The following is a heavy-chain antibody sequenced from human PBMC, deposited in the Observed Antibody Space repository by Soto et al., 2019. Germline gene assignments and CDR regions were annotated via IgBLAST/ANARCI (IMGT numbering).Heavy chain of an antibody. CDR2: INAGNGNT. D-gene: IGHD3-3*01. J-gene: IGHJ6*02. V-gene: IGHV1-3*01. Sequence: QVQLVQSGAEVKKPGASVKVSCKASGYTFTSYAMHWVRQAPGQRLEWMGWINAGNGNTKYSQKFQGRVTITRDTSARTAYMGPSSLRSEDTAVYYCARLQPYYDFWSGIGGMEVWGQGTTVTVSS. CDR3: ARLQPYYDFWSGIGGMEV. CDR1: GYTFTSYA.